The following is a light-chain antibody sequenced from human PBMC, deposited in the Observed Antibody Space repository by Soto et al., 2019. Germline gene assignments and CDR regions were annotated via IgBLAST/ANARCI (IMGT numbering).Light chain of an antibody. CDR1: QSVSSN. J-gene: IGKJ3*01. CDR3: QQYNNWPAFT. V-gene: IGKV3-15*01. Sequence: EIVMTQSPATLSVSPGERATLSCRASQSVSSNLAWYQQKPGQAPRLLIYGASTRATGIPARFSGSGSGTEFTLTISSLQSEDFALYYCQQYNNWPAFTFGHGTKVDIK. CDR2: GAS.